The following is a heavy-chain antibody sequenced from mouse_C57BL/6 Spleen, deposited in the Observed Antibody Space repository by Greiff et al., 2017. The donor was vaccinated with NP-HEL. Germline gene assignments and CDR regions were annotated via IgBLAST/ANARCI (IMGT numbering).Heavy chain of an antibody. CDR3: TREGYALDY. Sequence: QVQLQQSGPELVKPGASVKISCKASGYAFSSYWMNWVKQRPGKGLEWIGRIYPGDGDTNYNGKFKGSATLTADKSSSTAYMQLSSLTSDDSAVYCSTREGYALDYWGQGTSVTVSS. J-gene: IGHJ4*01. CDR1: GYAFSSYW. V-gene: IGHV1-82*01. CDR2: IYPGDGDT.